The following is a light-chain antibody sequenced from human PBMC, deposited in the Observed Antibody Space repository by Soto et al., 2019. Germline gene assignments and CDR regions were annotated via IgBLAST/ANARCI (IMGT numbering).Light chain of an antibody. J-gene: IGKJ5*01. CDR1: QDISHY. Sequence: DIQITQSQSSLTASVGDSVTITCQASQDISHYLSWHQQKPGKALKLLIYDASNLHPGVPSRFRGSGSGTEFSFNITSLQPEDVATYYCQQYDDLPITFGQGTRLEIK. V-gene: IGKV1-33*01. CDR2: DAS. CDR3: QQYDDLPIT.